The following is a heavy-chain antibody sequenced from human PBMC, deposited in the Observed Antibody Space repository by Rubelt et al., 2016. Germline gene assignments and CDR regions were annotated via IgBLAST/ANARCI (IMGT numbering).Heavy chain of an antibody. V-gene: IGHV4-39*01. CDR1: GGSISSSSYY. J-gene: IGHJ4*02. CDR3: AAPMYCSGGRCYLGFDY. D-gene: IGHD2-15*01. Sequence: QLQLQESGPGLVKPSETLSLTCTVSGGSISSSSYYWGWIRQPPGKGLEWIGSIYYSGSTYYNPSLNSRITISVDPSKKQCSLKVMSVTAADTAVYYCAAPMYCSGGRCYLGFDYWGQGTLVTVAS. CDR2: IYYSGST.